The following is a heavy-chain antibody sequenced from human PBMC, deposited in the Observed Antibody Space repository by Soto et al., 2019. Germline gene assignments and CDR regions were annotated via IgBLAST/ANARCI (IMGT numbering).Heavy chain of an antibody. Sequence: SLRLSCAASGFIFTTYAMSWVRQAPGKGLEWVSAIGGSGGRTYYADSVKGRFTISRDNSKNTLYLQMNSLRAEDTAVYYCAKRGAILGGPFDYWGQGSLVTVSS. CDR1: GFIFTTYA. V-gene: IGHV3-23*01. J-gene: IGHJ4*02. CDR2: IGGSGGRT. CDR3: AKRGAILGGPFDY. D-gene: IGHD2-2*02.